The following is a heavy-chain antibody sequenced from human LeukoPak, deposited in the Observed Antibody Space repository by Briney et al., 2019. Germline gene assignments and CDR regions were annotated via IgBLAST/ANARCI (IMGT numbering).Heavy chain of an antibody. Sequence: ASVKVSCKASGYTFTGYYMHWVRQAPRQGLEWMGWIIPNSGGTNYAQKFQGRVTMTRDTSISTAYMELSRLRSDDTAVYYCARVEDVDTDPGGWGQGTLVTVSS. V-gene: IGHV1-2*02. CDR2: IIPNSGGT. D-gene: IGHD5-18*01. CDR1: GYTFTGYY. CDR3: ARVEDVDTDPGG. J-gene: IGHJ4*02.